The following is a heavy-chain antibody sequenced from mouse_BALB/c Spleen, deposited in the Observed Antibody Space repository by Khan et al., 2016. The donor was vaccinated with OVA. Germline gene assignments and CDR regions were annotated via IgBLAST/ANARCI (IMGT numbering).Heavy chain of an antibody. CDR2: ISSGSSTI. CDR3: ARDSNFDY. Sequence: DVKLVESGGGLVQPGGSRKLSCAASGFTFSRFGMHWVRQAPEKGLEWVAYISSGSSTIYYADTVNGRFTISRDNPKNTLFLQMTSLRSEDTAMYYCARDSNFDYWGQGTTLTVSS. J-gene: IGHJ2*01. V-gene: IGHV5-17*02. CDR1: GFTFSRFG.